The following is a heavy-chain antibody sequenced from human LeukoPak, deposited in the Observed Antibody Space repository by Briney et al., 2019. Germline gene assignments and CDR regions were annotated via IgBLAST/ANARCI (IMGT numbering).Heavy chain of an antibody. J-gene: IGHJ3*02. D-gene: IGHD6-19*01. CDR1: GFTFSSYA. V-gene: IGHV3-23*01. CDR2: ISGSGGST. Sequence: GGSLRLSCAASGFTFSSYAMSWVRQAPGKGLEWVSAISGSGGSTYYADSVKGRFTISRDNSKNTLYLQMNSLRAEDTAVYYCAKGAGVGYSSGWYGAFDIWGQGTMVTVSS. CDR3: AKGAGVGYSSGWYGAFDI.